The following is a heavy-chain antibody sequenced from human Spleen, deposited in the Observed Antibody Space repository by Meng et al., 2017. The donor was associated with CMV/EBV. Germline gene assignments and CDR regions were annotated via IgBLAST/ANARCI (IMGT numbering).Heavy chain of an antibody. CDR3: ARPRDGYNYYFDY. CDR2: IYSGGST. CDR1: GFTVSRNY. Sequence: SCAASGFTVSRNYMSWVRQAPGKGLEWVSVIYSGGSTYYADSVKGRFTISRDNSKNTLYLQMNSLRAEDTAVYYCARPRDGYNYYFDYWGQGTLVTVSS. D-gene: IGHD5-24*01. J-gene: IGHJ4*02. V-gene: IGHV3-53*01.